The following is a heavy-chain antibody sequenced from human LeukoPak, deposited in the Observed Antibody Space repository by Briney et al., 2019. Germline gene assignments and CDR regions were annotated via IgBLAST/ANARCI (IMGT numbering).Heavy chain of an antibody. J-gene: IGHJ4*02. V-gene: IGHV3-23*01. Sequence: GGSLRLSCAASGFTFSSYAMAWVRQAPGKGLEWVSGISVSGGSTYHADSVKGRFTISRDNSKNTLYLQMNSPRAEDTAVYYCAKGSNYFDYWGQGTLVTVSS. D-gene: IGHD4-11*01. CDR2: ISVSGGST. CDR3: AKGSNYFDY. CDR1: GFTFSSYA.